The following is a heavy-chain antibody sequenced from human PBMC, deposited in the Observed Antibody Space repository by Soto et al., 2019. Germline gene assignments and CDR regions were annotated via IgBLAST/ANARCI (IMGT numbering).Heavy chain of an antibody. CDR3: ARADHYCSGGSCYGSVLRFDP. V-gene: IGHV4-59*01. Sequence: SETLSLTCTVSGGSISSYYWSWIRQPPGKGLEWIGYIYYSGSTNYNPSLKSRVTISVDTSKNQFSLKLSSVTAADTAVYYCARADHYCSGGSCYGSVLRFDPWGQGTLVTVSS. D-gene: IGHD2-15*01. CDR1: GGSISSYY. CDR2: IYYSGST. J-gene: IGHJ5*02.